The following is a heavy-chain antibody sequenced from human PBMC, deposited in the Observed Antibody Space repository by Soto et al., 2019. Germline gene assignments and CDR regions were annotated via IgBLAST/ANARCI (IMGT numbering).Heavy chain of an antibody. Sequence: PSETLALTCTVSGDSLDRTSYSWSWVRQPPGKGLQWIGYIHYTGSTFYHPSLKSRVTFSVDTSKNQFSLNLTSVTAADTAIYYCARSQVTVAVPGLRGQGTLVTVSS. J-gene: IGHJ4*02. V-gene: IGHV4-30-4*01. CDR3: ARSQVTVAVPGL. D-gene: IGHD2-21*02. CDR2: IHYTGST. CDR1: GDSLDRTSYS.